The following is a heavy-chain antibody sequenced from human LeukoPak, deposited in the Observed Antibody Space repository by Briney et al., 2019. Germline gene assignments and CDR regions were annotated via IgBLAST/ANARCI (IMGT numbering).Heavy chain of an antibody. Sequence: SDTLSLTCAVSGVSISSINWWSWVRQHPGKGLEWIGEIYHSGSTNYNPSLKSRVTISVDKSKNQFSLKLSSVTAADTAVYYCARDQGLYSSGWFDYWGQGTLVTVSS. J-gene: IGHJ4*02. CDR1: GVSISSINW. CDR2: IYHSGST. V-gene: IGHV4-4*02. CDR3: ARDQGLYSSGWFDY. D-gene: IGHD6-19*01.